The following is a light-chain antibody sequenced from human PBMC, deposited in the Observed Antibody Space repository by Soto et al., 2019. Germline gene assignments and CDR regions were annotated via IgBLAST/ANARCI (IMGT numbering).Light chain of an antibody. J-gene: IGKJ5*01. CDR3: MQALQSLT. Sequence: AIQMAQSPASLSACVGDRVTITCRASQGIRNDLGWYVQKPGQSPQLLIYFGSNRAPGVPDRFSGSGSGTDFTLKINRVEAEDVGTYYCMQALQSLTFGQGTRLEIK. V-gene: IGKV1-6*01. CDR1: QGIRND. CDR2: FGS.